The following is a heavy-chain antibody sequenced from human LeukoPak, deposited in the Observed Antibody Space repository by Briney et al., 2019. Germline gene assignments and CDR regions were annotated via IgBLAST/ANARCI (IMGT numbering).Heavy chain of an antibody. V-gene: IGHV4-61*08. CDR3: ARRGGSGRSFDY. J-gene: IGHJ4*02. CDR1: GASVSSGGYY. CDR2: IYYSGST. Sequence: SETLSPTCTVSGASVSSGGYYWSWLRQPPGKGLEWIGYIYYSGSTNYNPSLKSRVTISVDTSKNQFSLKVSSVTAADTAVYYCARRGGSGRSFDYWGQGTLATVSS. D-gene: IGHD3-10*01.